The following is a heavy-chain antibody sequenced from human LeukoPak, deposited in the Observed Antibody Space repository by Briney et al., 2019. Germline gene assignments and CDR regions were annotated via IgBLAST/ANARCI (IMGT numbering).Heavy chain of an antibody. CDR2: ISGSGGST. J-gene: IGHJ4*02. CDR3: AKERGRIQLWSQRVGLNYFDY. CDR1: GFTFSSYA. Sequence: GGSLRLSCAASGFTFSSYAMSWVRQAPGKGLEWVSTISGSGGSTYYADSVKGRFTISRDNSKNTLYLQMNSLRAEDTAAYYCAKERGRIQLWSQRVGLNYFDYWGQGTLVTVSS. D-gene: IGHD5-18*01. V-gene: IGHV3-23*01.